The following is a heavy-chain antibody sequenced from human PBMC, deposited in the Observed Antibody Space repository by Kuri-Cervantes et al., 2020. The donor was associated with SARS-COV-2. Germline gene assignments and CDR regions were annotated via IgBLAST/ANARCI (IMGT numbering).Heavy chain of an antibody. V-gene: IGHV3-7*03. CDR3: ARGMAGTPRYFDC. Sequence: GESLKISYAASGFTFSRYWMSWVRQAPGKVLEWVANIEEDGSEKTYVDSVKGRLTISRGNAKNSLYLQMNSLRAEDTAVYYCARGMAGTPRYFDCWGRGTLVTVSS. D-gene: IGHD5-24*01. J-gene: IGHJ4*01. CDR2: IEEDGSEK. CDR1: GFTFSRYW.